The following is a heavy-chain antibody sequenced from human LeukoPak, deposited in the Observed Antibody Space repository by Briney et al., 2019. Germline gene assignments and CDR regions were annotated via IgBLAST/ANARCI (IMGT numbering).Heavy chain of an antibody. CDR2: INHSGSN. CDR3: ARGQHYYDSSGAHVYFDY. Sequence: SETLSLTCAVYGGSFSGYYWSWIRQPPGKGLEWIGEINHSGSNKYNPSLKSRVTISVDTSKNQFSLKLSSVTAADSAVYYCARGQHYYDSSGAHVYFDYWGQGTLVTVSS. CDR1: GGSFSGYY. J-gene: IGHJ4*02. D-gene: IGHD3-22*01. V-gene: IGHV4-34*01.